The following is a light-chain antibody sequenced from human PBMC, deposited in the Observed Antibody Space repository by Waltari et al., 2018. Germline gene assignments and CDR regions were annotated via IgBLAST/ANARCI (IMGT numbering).Light chain of an antibody. CDR2: GNN. V-gene: IGLV1-40*01. J-gene: IGLJ3*02. CDR3: QSFDSNVRGGVV. Sequence: QSILTQPTSVSGAPGQRVTISCTGSSSNIGAGHDVHWYQAFPGTAPKLLIYGNNKRPSGVPDGFSGSKSGASAALAINGLQAEDEADYYCQSFDSNVRGGVVFGGGTKVTVL. CDR1: SSNIGAGHD.